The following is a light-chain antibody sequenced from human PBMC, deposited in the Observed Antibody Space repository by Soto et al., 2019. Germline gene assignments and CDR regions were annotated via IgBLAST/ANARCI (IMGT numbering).Light chain of an antibody. V-gene: IGLV2-14*01. CDR1: SSDVGGHDY. J-gene: IGLJ1*01. Sequence: QSVLTQPASVSGSPGQSITISCTVTSSDVGGHDYVSWYQQHPGIAPKLMIYEVSNRPSGVSNRFSGSRSGTTASLTISGLQAEDEADYYCSSYTSSRTLVFGTGTKVTVL. CDR2: EVS. CDR3: SSYTSSRTLV.